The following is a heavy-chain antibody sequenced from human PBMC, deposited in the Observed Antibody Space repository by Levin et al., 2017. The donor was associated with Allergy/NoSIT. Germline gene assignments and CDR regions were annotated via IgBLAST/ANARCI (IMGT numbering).Heavy chain of an antibody. D-gene: IGHD1-1*01. Sequence: GESLKISCAASGFTFSSYAMSWVRQAPGKGLEWVSAISGSGGSTYYADSVKGRFTISRDNSKNTLYLQMNSLRAEDTAVYYCAKEPYNWNGGRIDYWGQGTLVTVSS. CDR2: ISGSGGST. V-gene: IGHV3-23*01. J-gene: IGHJ4*02. CDR3: AKEPYNWNGGRIDY. CDR1: GFTFSSYA.